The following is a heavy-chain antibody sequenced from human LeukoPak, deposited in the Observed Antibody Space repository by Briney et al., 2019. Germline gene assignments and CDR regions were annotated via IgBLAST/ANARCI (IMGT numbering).Heavy chain of an antibody. D-gene: IGHD3-10*01. CDR1: GYTFTSYD. CDR3: AFSSITWRPLGYFQH. Sequence: GASVKVSCKASGYTFTSYDINWVRQATGQGLEWMGWMNPNSGNTGYAQKFQGRVTVTRNTSISTAYMELSSLRSEDTAVYYCAFSSITWRPLGYFQHWGQGTLVTVSS. CDR2: MNPNSGNT. V-gene: IGHV1-8*01. J-gene: IGHJ1*01.